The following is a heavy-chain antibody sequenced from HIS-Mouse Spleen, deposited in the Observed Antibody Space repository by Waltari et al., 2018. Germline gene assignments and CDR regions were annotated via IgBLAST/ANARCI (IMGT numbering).Heavy chain of an antibody. CDR1: GGSISSSSYY. V-gene: IGHV4-39*01. Sequence: QLQLQESGPGLVKPSETLYLTCTVSGGSISSSSYYWGWIRQPPGKGLEWIGSIYYSGSTYYNPSLKSRVTISVDTSKNQFSLKLSSVTAADTAVYYCASTGYNWNYWDSDYFHYWGQGTLVTVSS. CDR2: IYYSGST. D-gene: IGHD1-7*01. CDR3: ASTGYNWNYWDSDYFHY. J-gene: IGHJ4*02.